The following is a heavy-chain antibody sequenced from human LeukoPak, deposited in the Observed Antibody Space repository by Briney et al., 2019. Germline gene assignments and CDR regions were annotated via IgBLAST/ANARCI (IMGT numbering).Heavy chain of an antibody. V-gene: IGHV4-4*07. CDR2: TYTSGST. CDR3: ERESYYYDSSGYYYDTGIDY. J-gene: IGHJ4*02. D-gene: IGHD3-22*01. Sequence: SETLSLTCTGSGGSLRSYYWSWIRQPAGKGLEWIGRTYTSGSTNYNPSLKSRVTMSVDTSKNQFSLKLSSVTAADTAVYYCERESYYYDSSGYYYDTGIDYWGQGTLVTVSS. CDR1: GGSLRSYY.